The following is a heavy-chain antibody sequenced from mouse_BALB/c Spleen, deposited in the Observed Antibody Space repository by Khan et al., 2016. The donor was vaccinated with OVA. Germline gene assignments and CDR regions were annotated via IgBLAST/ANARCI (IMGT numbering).Heavy chain of an antibody. CDR1: GYSITSGYG. CDR3: ARKARIKY. V-gene: IGHV3-1*02. D-gene: IGHD3-2*02. CDR2: IRYNGST. J-gene: IGHJ2*01. Sequence: DVQLQESGPGLVKPSQSLSLTCTVTGYSITSGYGWNWIRQFPGNKLEWMGYIRYNGSTNYNPSLKSRISITRDTTKNQFFLQLNSVTTEDTATYYCARKARIKYWGQGTTLTVSS.